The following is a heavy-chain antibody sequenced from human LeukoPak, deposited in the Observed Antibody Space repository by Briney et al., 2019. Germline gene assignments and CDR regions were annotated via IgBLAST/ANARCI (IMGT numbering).Heavy chain of an antibody. CDR3: AKDGGGYFDWSVNHFDY. CDR1: GFTFSSYA. D-gene: IGHD3-9*01. CDR2: ISGSGGST. J-gene: IGHJ4*02. Sequence: GGSLRLSRAASGFTFSSYAMSWVRQAPGKGLEWVSAISGSGGSTYYADSVKGRFTISRDNSKNTLYLQMNSLRAEDTAVYYCAKDGGGYFDWSVNHFDYWGQGTLVTVSS. V-gene: IGHV3-23*01.